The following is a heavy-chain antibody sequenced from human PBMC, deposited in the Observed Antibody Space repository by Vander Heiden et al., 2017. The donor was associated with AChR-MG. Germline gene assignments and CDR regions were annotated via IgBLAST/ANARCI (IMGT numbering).Heavy chain of an antibody. D-gene: IGHD6-13*01. CDR1: GFPFSNYA. V-gene: IGHV3-23*01. CDR3: VKGSAAARPYYFDY. J-gene: IGHJ4*02. CDR2: ITDSGDDT. Sequence: EVQLLESGGVLVQPGGSLRLSCAVSGFPFSNYAMSWVRQAPEKGLEWVSAITDSGDDTYHADSVKGRFTISRDNSKNTLSLQMNSLRAEDTALYYCVKGSAAARPYYFDYWGQGTPVTVSS.